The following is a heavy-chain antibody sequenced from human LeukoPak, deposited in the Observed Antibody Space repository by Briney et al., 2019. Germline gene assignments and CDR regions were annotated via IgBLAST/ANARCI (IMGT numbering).Heavy chain of an antibody. CDR3: ARPATVTPSFWYFDL. CDR2: IFYSGST. Sequence: SETLSLTCTISGGSISTSSYYWGWIRQPQGKGLEWIGSIFYSGSTYYNPSLKSLVTISVDTSKNQFSLNLSSVTAADTAVYYCARPATVTPSFWYFDLCGRGTLVTVSS. J-gene: IGHJ2*01. D-gene: IGHD4-17*01. CDR1: GGSISTSSYY. V-gene: IGHV4-39*01.